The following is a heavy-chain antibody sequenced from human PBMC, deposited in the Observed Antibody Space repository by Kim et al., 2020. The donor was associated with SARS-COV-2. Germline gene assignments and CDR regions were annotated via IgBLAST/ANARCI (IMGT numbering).Heavy chain of an antibody. CDR2: IYYTGST. Sequence: SETLSLTCTVSGGSISSFYWTWIRQPPGKGLEWIGYIYYTGSTNYNPSLRSRVTMSVHMSKNQFSLRLNSVTAADTAVYYCARGIALFDPWGQGALVTVSS. CDR1: GGSISSFY. D-gene: IGHD6-13*01. CDR3: ARGIALFDP. J-gene: IGHJ5*02. V-gene: IGHV4-59*01.